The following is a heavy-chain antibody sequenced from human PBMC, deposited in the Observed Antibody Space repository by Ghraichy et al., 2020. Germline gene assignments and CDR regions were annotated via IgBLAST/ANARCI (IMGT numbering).Heavy chain of an antibody. CDR3: ARDFNYYYYYGMDV. V-gene: IGHV3-21*01. Sequence: GESLRLSCAASGFTFSSYSMNWVRQAPGKGLEWVSSISSSSSYIYYADSVKGRFTISRDNAKNSLYLQMNSLRAEDTAVYYCARDFNYYYYYGMDVWGQGTTVTVSS. CDR2: ISSSSSYI. J-gene: IGHJ6*02. CDR1: GFTFSSYS.